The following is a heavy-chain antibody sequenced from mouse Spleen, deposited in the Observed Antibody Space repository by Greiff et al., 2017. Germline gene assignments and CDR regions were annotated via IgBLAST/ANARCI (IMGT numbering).Heavy chain of an antibody. CDR3: ARPGGYDCWYFDV. D-gene: IGHD2-2*01. CDR1: GYSFTSYW. Sequence: VQLQQPGAELVKPGASVKLSCKASGYSFTSYWMHWVKQRPGQGLEWIGMIHPNSGSTNYNEKFKSKATLTVDKSSSTAYMQLSSLTSEDSAVYYCARPGGYDCWYFDVWGAGTTVTVSS. CDR2: IHPNSGST. J-gene: IGHJ1*01. V-gene: IGHV1-64*01.